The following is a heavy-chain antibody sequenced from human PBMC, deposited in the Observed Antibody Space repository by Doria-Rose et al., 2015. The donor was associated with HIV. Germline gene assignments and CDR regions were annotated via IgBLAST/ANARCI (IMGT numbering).Heavy chain of an antibody. V-gene: IGHV4-34*01. Sequence: QVQLVQSGAGLVKPSETLSLTCAVFGGSFSGYYWSWIRQPPGKGLEWIGAINHSGSTNYKTSLKSRVTISLDTSKNRCSLKLSSVTAADTAVYYCARGLLRGGWNDVDYYYGMDVWGQGTTVTVSS. D-gene: IGHD1-1*01. CDR3: ARGLLRGGWNDVDYYYGMDV. J-gene: IGHJ6*02. CDR1: GGSFSGYY. CDR2: INHSGST.